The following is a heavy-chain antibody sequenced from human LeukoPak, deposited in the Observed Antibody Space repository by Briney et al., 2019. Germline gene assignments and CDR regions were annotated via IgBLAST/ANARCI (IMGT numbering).Heavy chain of an antibody. J-gene: IGHJ4*02. Sequence: PGGSLRLSCAASGVTFSNYALTWVRQAPGKGVEWVSTISGTGGSTYYADSGKGRVTISRDNSKNRLYLQRSGLRVEDTAVYYCAKGLTSGSSYAFDSWGQGTLVTVSS. CDR3: AKGLTSGSSYAFDS. CDR2: ISGTGGST. CDR1: GVTFSNYA. D-gene: IGHD1-26*01. V-gene: IGHV3-23*01.